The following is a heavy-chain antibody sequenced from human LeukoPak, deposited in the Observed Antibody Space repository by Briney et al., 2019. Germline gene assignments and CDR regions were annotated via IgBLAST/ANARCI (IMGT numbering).Heavy chain of an antibody. J-gene: IGHJ4*02. V-gene: IGHV4-34*01. CDR1: GASFSGYY. CDR3: ARGDWGFPFDY. D-gene: IGHD3-9*01. CDR2: INHSGST. Sequence: SETLFLPCAVYGASFSGYYWSWIRQPPGKGLEWIGEINHSGSTNYNPSLKSRVTISVDTSKNQFSLKLSSVTAADTAVYYCARGDWGFPFDYWGQGTLVTVSS.